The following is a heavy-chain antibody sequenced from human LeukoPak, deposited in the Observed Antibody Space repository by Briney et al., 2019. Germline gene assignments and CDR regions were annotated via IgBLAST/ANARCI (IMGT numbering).Heavy chain of an antibody. J-gene: IGHJ4*02. V-gene: IGHV1-2*02. Sequence: ASGKVSCKASGYTFIDYYMHWVRQAPGQGLEWMGWINPNSGVTNYGQKFQGRVTMTRDTSINIVYMELRRLKSDDTAIYYCARDFGASTSDYYDTSAYYHRYFDYWGQGTLATVSS. D-gene: IGHD3-22*01. CDR3: ARDFGASTSDYYDTSAYYHRYFDY. CDR1: GYTFIDYY. CDR2: INPNSGVT.